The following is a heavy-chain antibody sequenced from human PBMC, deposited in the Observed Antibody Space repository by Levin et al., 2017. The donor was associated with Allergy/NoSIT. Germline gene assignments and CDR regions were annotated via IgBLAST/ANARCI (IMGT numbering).Heavy chain of an antibody. CDR3: ARATMVTTGYWYFDL. CDR2: ISPYNGKN. V-gene: IGHV1-18*01. CDR1: GYPFTSYD. Sequence: ASVKVSCKTSGYPFTSYDITWVRQAPGQRLEWMGWISPYNGKNKYAEKFQGRVTMTTDTSTSTAYMELRNLRSDDTAVYYCARATMVTTGYWYFDLWGRGTLVIVSS. D-gene: IGHD4-17*01. J-gene: IGHJ2*01.